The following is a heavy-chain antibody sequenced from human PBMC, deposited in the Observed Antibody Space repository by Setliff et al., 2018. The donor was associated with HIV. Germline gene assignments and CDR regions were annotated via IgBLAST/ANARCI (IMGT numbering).Heavy chain of an antibody. V-gene: IGHV4-39*02. CDR1: RGSISSGTYY. J-gene: IGHJ4*02. D-gene: IGHD1-26*01. CDR3: ARDRRDDYYLTAYFDS. Sequence: SETLSLTCTVSRGSISSGTYYWTWIRQPPGKGLEWIGSIFSDGATYYNPSLSSRVTISWDTSRNQFYLELTSVTATDTAVYYCARDRRDDYYLTAYFDSLGQGTVVTVSS. CDR2: IFSDGAT.